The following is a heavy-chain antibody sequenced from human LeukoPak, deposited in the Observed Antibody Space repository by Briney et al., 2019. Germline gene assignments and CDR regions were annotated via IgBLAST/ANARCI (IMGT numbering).Heavy chain of an antibody. J-gene: IGHJ4*02. CDR1: GGSISSYY. CDR2: IYYSGST. D-gene: IGHD3-22*01. Sequence: SETLSLTCTVSGGSISSYYWSWIRQPPGKGLEWIGYIYYSGSTNYNPSLKSRVTVSVDTSKNQFSLKLSSVTAADTAVYYCARYYYDNRVDYWGRGTLVTVSS. CDR3: ARYYYDNRVDY. V-gene: IGHV4-59*01.